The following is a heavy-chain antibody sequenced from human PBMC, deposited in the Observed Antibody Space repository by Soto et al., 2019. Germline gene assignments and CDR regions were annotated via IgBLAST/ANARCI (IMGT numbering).Heavy chain of an antibody. CDR3: ARGLRNYYGMDV. CDR2: INSDGSTT. Sequence: EVQLVESGGGLVQPGGSLRLSCAASGFTFTSYWMHWVRQVPGKGLVWVSRINSDGSTTNYADSMKGRFTISRDNAKNTQYLQMNSLRAEDTAVYYCARGLRNYYGMDVWGQGTTVTVSS. D-gene: IGHD2-21*01. J-gene: IGHJ6*02. V-gene: IGHV3-74*01. CDR1: GFTFTSYW.